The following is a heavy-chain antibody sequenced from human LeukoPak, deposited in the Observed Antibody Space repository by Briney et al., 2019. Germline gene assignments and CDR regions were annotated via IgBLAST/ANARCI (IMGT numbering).Heavy chain of an antibody. CDR1: GGSISSRSYY. D-gene: IGHD3-16*01. CDR2: IHYSGST. Sequence: PSETLSLTCIVSGGSISSRSYYWGWIRQPPGKGLEWIGSIHYSGSTYYNPSLKSRVTISVDTSKNQQFSLKLRSVTAADTAVYYGARHDLYVLPFDPWGQGTLVTVSS. CDR3: ARHDLYVLPFDP. V-gene: IGHV4-39*01. J-gene: IGHJ5*02.